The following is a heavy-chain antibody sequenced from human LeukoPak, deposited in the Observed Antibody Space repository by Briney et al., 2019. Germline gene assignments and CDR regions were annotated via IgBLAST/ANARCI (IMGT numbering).Heavy chain of an antibody. J-gene: IGHJ6*03. Sequence: SVKVSCKASGGTFSSYAISWVRQAPGQGLEWMGGIIPIFGTANYAQKFQGRVTITADESTSTAYMELSSLRSEDTAVYYCARDGLLDYYHYYMDVWGKGTTVTVSS. V-gene: IGHV1-69*13. CDR3: ARDGLLDYYHYYMDV. CDR1: GGTFSSYA. CDR2: IIPIFGTA.